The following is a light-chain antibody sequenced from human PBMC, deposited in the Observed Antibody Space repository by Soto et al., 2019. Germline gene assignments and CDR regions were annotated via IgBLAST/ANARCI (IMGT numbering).Light chain of an antibody. CDR2: DAS. CDR1: QSVSGS. V-gene: IGKV3-11*01. J-gene: IGKJ2*01. Sequence: EIVLTQSPATLSLSPGERATLSCRASQSVSGSLAWYQQKPGQAPRLLIYDASNRATGIPARFSGSGSGTGFTLAVSSLEPGDCALYYCEQRSNWVYPFGQGPKLEIK. CDR3: EQRSNWVYP.